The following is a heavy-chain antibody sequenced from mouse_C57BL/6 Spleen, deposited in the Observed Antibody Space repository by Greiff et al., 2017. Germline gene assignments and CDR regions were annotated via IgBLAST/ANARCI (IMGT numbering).Heavy chain of an antibody. CDR2: IHPNSGST. V-gene: IGHV1-64*01. D-gene: IGHD2-4*01. J-gene: IGHJ4*01. CDR1: GYTFTSYW. CDR3: ARGDYDFYAMDY. Sequence: VQLQQPGAELVKPGASVKLSCKASGYTFTSYWMHWVKQRPGQGLEWIGMIHPNSGSTNYNETFKSKATLTVDKSSSTAYMQLSSLTSEDSAVYYCARGDYDFYAMDYWGQGTSVTVSS.